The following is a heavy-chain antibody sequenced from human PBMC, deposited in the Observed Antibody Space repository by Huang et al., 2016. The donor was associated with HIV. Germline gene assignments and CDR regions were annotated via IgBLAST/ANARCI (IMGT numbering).Heavy chain of an antibody. CDR2: IYYKGST. CDR3: ARYREGPVAYYSGWGSHLNYMDV. D-gene: IGHD3-10*01. J-gene: IGHJ6*03. CDR1: GGSIRSSVYH. Sequence: QLLLQESGPGLVKPSEALALPCAVSGGSIRSSVYHWGWIRQPPGKGLEGIGSIYYKGSTHYRPSLKSRATIAVDTSKNLFFLNLTSMTAADTAVYYCARYREGPVAYYSGWGSHLNYMDVWGRGRTVVVSS. V-gene: IGHV4-39*02.